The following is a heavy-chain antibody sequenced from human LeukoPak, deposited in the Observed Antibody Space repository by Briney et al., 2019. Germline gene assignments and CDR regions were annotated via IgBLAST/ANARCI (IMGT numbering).Heavy chain of an antibody. CDR3: ARDPVEWELLLDY. D-gene: IGHD1-26*01. V-gene: IGHV3-53*01. Sequence: PGGSLRLSCAASGFTVSSNYMSWVRQAPGKGLEWVSVIYSGGSTYYAGSVKGRFTISRDNSKNTLYLQMNSLRAEDTAVYYCARDPVEWELLLDYWGQGTLVTVSS. CDR1: GFTVSSNY. CDR2: IYSGGST. J-gene: IGHJ4*02.